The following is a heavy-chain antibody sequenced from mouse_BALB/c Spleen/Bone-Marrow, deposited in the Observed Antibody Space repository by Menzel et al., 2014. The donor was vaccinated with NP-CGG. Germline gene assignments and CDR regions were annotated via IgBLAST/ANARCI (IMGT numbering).Heavy chain of an antibody. V-gene: IGHV1-14*01. J-gene: IGHJ1*01. CDR2: INPYNDGT. Sequence: VQQQQSGPELVKPGASVKMSCKAYGYTFTSYVMHWVKQKPGQGLEWIGYINPYNDGTKYNEKFKGKATLTSDKSASTAYMELSSLTSEDSAGYYCVRSRGYVDVWGAGTTVTVSS. CDR1: GYTFTSYV. CDR3: VRSRGYVDV.